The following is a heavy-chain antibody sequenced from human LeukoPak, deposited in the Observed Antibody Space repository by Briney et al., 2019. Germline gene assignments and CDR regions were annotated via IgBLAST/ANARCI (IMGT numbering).Heavy chain of an antibody. D-gene: IGHD3-10*01. CDR3: ARKGGKLWFGELLYQTEIWFDP. J-gene: IGHJ5*02. CDR1: GFTFSSYW. CDR2: IKQDGSEK. V-gene: IGHV3-7*01. Sequence: PGGSLRLSCAASGFTFSSYWMSWVRQAPGKGLEGVANIKQDGSEKYYVDSVKVRFTISRDNAKNSLYLQMNSLTTDDTAVDYCARKGGKLWFGELLYQTEIWFDPWGQGTLVTVSS.